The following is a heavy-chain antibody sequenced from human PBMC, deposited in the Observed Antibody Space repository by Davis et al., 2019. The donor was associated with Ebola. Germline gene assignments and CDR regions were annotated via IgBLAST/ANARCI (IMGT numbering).Heavy chain of an antibody. V-gene: IGHV3-48*02. CDR3: ATELRFLEWLFIGAFDI. CDR2: ISSSSTI. CDR1: GFTFSSYS. Sequence: GGSLRLSCAASGFTFSSYSMNWVRQAPGKGLEWVSYISSSSTIYYADSVKGRFTISRDNAKNSLYLQMNSLRDEDTAVYYCATELRFLEWLFIGAFDIWGQGTMVTVSS. J-gene: IGHJ3*02. D-gene: IGHD3-3*01.